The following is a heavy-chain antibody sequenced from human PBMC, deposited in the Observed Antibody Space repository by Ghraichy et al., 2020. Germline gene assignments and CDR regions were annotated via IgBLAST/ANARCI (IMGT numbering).Heavy chain of an antibody. CDR2: ISAYNGNT. CDR3: ERTTTYYYDSSGSELDY. D-gene: IGHD3-22*01. CDR1: GDTFTSYG. J-gene: IGHJ4*02. Sequence: ASVKVSCKAAGDTFTSYGTSWVRQSPLQGLEWMGWISAYNGNTNYAQKLQGRVTMTTDTSTSTAYRELRSLRSDDTAVYYCERTTTYYYDSSGSELDYWGKGTLVTVSS. V-gene: IGHV1-18*01.